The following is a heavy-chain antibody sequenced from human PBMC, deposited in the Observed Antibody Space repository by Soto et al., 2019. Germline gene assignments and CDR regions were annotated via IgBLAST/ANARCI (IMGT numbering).Heavy chain of an antibody. J-gene: IGHJ6*02. CDR1: GYSFTSYW. CDR3: ARQRYSSGWLYYYYGMDV. D-gene: IGHD6-19*01. V-gene: IGHV5-51*01. CDR2: IYPGDSDT. Sequence: GESLKISCKGSGYSFTSYWIGWVRQMPGKGLEWMGIIYPGDSDTRYSPSFQGQVTISADKSISTAYLQWSSLKASDTAMYYCARQRYSSGWLYYYYGMDVWGQGTTVTVSS.